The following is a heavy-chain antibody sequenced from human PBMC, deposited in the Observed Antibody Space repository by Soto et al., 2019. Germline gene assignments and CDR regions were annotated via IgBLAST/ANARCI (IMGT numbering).Heavy chain of an antibody. D-gene: IGHD4-17*01. CDR2: IKAYSVNT. CDR1: GYSFSTST. Sequence: LVQSGAEAKKPGTSVKVSCKASGYSFSTSTISWVRQAPGQGLEWLGWIKAYSVNTNYAPKLQGRVTMTTDTSTSTAYLELRSLTNDDTAMYYCAIANYGDDDYWGQGTLVTGSS. CDR3: AIANYGDDDY. V-gene: IGHV1-18*04. J-gene: IGHJ4*02.